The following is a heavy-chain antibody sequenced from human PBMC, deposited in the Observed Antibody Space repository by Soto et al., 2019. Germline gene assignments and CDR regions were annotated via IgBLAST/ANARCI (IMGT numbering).Heavy chain of an antibody. D-gene: IGHD6-19*01. J-gene: IGHJ4*01. CDR3: ARDPSPYTSGWYGIDF. V-gene: IGHV3-30-3*01. CDR1: GFMFSAYA. Sequence: GGSLRLSCTASGFMFSAYAMLWVRQAPGKGLEWVAAMSYDGTNTYYADSVKGRFTISRDNSKNTLFLQMSSLTADDSAVYYCARDPSPYTSGWYGIDFWRLGTLVTVSS. CDR2: MSYDGTNT.